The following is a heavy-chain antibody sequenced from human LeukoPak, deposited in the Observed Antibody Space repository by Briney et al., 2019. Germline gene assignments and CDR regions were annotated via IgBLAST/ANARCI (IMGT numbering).Heavy chain of an antibody. CDR3: ARVKYYYDSSGYYPVNDDAFDI. V-gene: IGHV4-30-4*08. CDR2: IYYSGST. J-gene: IGHJ3*02. Sequence: PSQTLSLTCTVSGGSISSGDYYWSWIRQPPGKGLEWIGYIYYSGSTYYNPSLKSRVTISVDTSKNQFSLKLSSVTAADTAVYYCARVKYYYDSSGYYPVNDDAFDIWGQGTMVTVSS. CDR1: GGSISSGDYY. D-gene: IGHD3-22*01.